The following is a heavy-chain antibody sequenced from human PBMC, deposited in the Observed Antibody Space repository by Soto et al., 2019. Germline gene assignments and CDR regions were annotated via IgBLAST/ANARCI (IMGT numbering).Heavy chain of an antibody. CDR2: ISFDGSNE. Sequence: QVQLVESGGGVVQPGRSLRLSCVASGFTFSSYGMHWVRQAPGKGLEWVAVISFDGSNEYYADSVKGRFTVSRDSSENTLSLQMNRLRAEDTAVYYCAKDLTSYCTNGVCHPTDGGQYYYGMDVWGQGTTVTVSS. CDR3: AKDLTSYCTNGVCHPTDGGQYYYGMDV. D-gene: IGHD2-8*01. J-gene: IGHJ6*02. CDR1: GFTFSSYG. V-gene: IGHV3-30*18.